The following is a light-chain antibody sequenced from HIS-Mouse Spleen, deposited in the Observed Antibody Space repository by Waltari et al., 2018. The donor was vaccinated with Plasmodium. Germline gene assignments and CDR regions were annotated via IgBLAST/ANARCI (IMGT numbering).Light chain of an antibody. Sequence: QSALTHPASVSGSPGQSITISCPGTSSDVGSYNLVSWYQQHPVKAPKLMIYEGSKRPSGVSNRFSGSKSGNTASLTISGLQAEDEADYYCCSYAGSSTNWVFGGGTKLTVL. CDR2: EGS. J-gene: IGLJ3*02. CDR1: SSDVGSYNL. CDR3: CSYAGSSTNWV. V-gene: IGLV2-23*01.